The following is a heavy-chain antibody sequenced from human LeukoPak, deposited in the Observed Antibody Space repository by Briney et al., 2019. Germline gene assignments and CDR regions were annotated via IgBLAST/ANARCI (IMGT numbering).Heavy chain of an antibody. Sequence: GGSLRLSCAASGFTFSTYGVYWVRQAPGKGLEWVGVIWYDGSEKYYADSVKGRFTISRDNSKNTLYLQMNSLRAEDTAVYYCAKYLTTGTLSFDYWGQGTLVTVSS. CDR2: IWYDGSEK. D-gene: IGHD1-1*01. J-gene: IGHJ4*02. CDR3: AKYLTTGTLSFDY. CDR1: GFTFSTYG. V-gene: IGHV3-33*06.